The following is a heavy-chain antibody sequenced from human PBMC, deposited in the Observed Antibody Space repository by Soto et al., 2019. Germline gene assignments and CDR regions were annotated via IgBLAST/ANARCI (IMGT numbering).Heavy chain of an antibody. V-gene: IGHV3-7*04. CDR1: GFTFSSYW. Sequence: GGSLRLSCAASGFTFSSYWMSWVRQAPGKGLEWVANIKQDGSEKYYVDSVKGRFTISRDNAKNSLYLQMNSLRAEDTAVYYCARGIVLMVYAFGDAFDIWGQGTMVTVPS. CDR2: IKQDGSEK. D-gene: IGHD2-8*01. CDR3: ARGIVLMVYAFGDAFDI. J-gene: IGHJ3*02.